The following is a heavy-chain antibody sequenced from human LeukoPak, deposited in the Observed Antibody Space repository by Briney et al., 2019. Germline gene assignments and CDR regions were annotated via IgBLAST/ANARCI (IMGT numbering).Heavy chain of an antibody. J-gene: IGHJ3*02. Sequence: GGSLRLSCAASGFTFSSYWMTWVRQAPGKGLEWVANIKQDGSEKYYVDSVKGRFTISRDNAKNSLYLQMSSLRAEDTALYYCARDSHSCRGCAFDIWGQGTMVSVSS. CDR3: ARDSHSCRGCAFDI. CDR1: GFTFSSYW. CDR2: IKQDGSEK. D-gene: IGHD1-26*01. V-gene: IGHV3-7*01.